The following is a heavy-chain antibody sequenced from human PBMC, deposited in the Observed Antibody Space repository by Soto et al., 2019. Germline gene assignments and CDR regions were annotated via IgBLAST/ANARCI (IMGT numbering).Heavy chain of an antibody. Sequence: PGGSLRLSCAASGFTFSSYSMNWVRQAPGKGLEWVSSISSSSSYIYYADSVKGRFNISRDNAKNSLYLQMNSLRAEDTAVYYCARDRDDYGDRNYYYYGMDVWGQGTTVTVSS. CDR2: ISSSSSYI. J-gene: IGHJ6*02. D-gene: IGHD4-17*01. CDR3: ARDRDDYGDRNYYYYGMDV. V-gene: IGHV3-21*01. CDR1: GFTFSSYS.